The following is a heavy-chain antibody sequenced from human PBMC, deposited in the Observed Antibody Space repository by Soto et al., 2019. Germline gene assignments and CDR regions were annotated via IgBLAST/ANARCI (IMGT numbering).Heavy chain of an antibody. CDR2: MQPSTGRT. J-gene: IGHJ4*02. D-gene: IGHD3-10*01. Sequence: GASVKVSCKASGYSFTSLDINWVRQTAGQGLEWMGWMQPSTGRTGYAQKFQGRVTMTRDTSINTAYMELTTLTSDDTAFYYCARGVSAGVDFWGQGTLVTVSS. V-gene: IGHV1-8*01. CDR1: GYSFTSLD. CDR3: ARGVSAGVDF.